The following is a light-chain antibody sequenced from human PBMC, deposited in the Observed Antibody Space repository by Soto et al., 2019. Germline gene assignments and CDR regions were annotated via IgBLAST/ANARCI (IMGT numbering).Light chain of an antibody. CDR1: SSDVGGYNY. CDR2: EVS. CDR3: SSYTSSSPRV. V-gene: IGLV2-14*01. Sequence: QSALTQPASVSGSPGQSITISCTGTSSDVGGYNYVSWYQQHPGKAPKLMIYEVSNRPSGVSNRFSGSKSGNTASLTISGLQAEAEADYYCSSYTSSSPRVFGGGTKLTVL. J-gene: IGLJ3*02.